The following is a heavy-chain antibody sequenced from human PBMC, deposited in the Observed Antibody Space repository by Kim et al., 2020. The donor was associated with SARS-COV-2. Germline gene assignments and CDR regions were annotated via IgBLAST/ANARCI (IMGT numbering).Heavy chain of an antibody. Sequence: YNPPLKSRVTISVDTSKNQFSLKLSSVTAADTAVYYCAWSSGWYFRVFDYWGQGTLVTVSS. J-gene: IGHJ4*02. CDR3: AWSSGWYFRVFDY. D-gene: IGHD6-19*01. V-gene: IGHV4-4*09.